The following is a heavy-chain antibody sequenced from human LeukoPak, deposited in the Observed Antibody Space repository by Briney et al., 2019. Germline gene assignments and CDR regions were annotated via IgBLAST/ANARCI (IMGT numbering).Heavy chain of an antibody. CDR3: AGGDILTGYYESGYYYYGMDV. Sequence: SETLSLTCTVSGGSISSYYWSWIRQPAGKGLEWIGRIYTSGSTNYNPSLKSRVTMSADTSKNQFSLKLSSVTAADTAVYYCAGGDILTGYYESGYYYYGMDVWGQGTTVTVSS. CDR2: IYTSGST. D-gene: IGHD3-9*01. CDR1: GGSISSYY. J-gene: IGHJ6*02. V-gene: IGHV4-4*07.